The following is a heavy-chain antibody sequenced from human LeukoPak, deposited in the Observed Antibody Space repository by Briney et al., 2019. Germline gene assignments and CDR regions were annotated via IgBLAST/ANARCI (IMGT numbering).Heavy chain of an antibody. D-gene: IGHD3-22*01. J-gene: IGHJ4*02. CDR1: GFSISTGYF. V-gene: IGHV4-38-2*02. Sequence: SETLSLTCSVSGFSISTGYFWVWIRQPPGKGPEWIANIHYNGTTYYNPSLNSRVAISVDTSKNQFSLNLISVTAADTAIYYCARDGAVSGYSFDYWGQGILVTVSS. CDR3: ARDGAVSGYSFDY. CDR2: IHYNGTT.